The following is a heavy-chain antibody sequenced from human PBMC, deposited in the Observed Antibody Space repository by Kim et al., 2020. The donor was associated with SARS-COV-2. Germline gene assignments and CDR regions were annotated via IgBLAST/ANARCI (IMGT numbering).Heavy chain of an antibody. CDR3: ARHIAVAVGRGYWFDP. CDR2: INHSGST. J-gene: IGHJ5*02. D-gene: IGHD6-19*01. Sequence: SETLSLTCAVYGGSFSGYYWSWIRQPPGKGLEWIGEINHSGSTNYNPSLKSRVTISVDTSKNQFSLKLSSVTAADTAVYYCARHIAVAVGRGYWFDPWGQGTLVTVSS. V-gene: IGHV4-34*01. CDR1: GGSFSGYY.